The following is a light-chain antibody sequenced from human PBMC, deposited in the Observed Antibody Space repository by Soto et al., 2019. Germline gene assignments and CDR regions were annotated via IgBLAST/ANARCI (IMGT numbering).Light chain of an antibody. CDR3: MQNFYLYT. Sequence: IVMTQTPLSLSVTPGQSASISCKSSQSLLHSDGKTYLYWYLQKPGQSPRLLIYEVSNRFYGVPGRFSGRGSGTEFALKISRVEAEAVGVYFCMQNFYLYTFGQGTKLEI. CDR2: EVS. CDR1: QSLLHSDGKTY. V-gene: IGKV2D-29*02. J-gene: IGKJ2*01.